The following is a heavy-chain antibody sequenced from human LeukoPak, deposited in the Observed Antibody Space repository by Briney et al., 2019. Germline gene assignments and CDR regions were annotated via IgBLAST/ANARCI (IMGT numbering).Heavy chain of an antibody. Sequence: GGSLRLSCAASGFTFSSHWMHWVRQTPGKGLVWVSGINWNGRSIGYADSVKGRFTVSRDNAKSSLYLQMNSLRAEDTALYYCARAYGKWNDVYFYAFDLWGQGTMVTVSS. V-gene: IGHV3-20*04. CDR3: ARAYGKWNDVYFYAFDL. CDR2: INWNGRSI. D-gene: IGHD1-20*01. J-gene: IGHJ3*01. CDR1: GFTFSSHW.